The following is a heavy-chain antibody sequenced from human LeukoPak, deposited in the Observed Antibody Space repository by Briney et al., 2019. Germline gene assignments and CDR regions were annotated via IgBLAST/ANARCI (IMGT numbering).Heavy chain of an antibody. D-gene: IGHD6-19*01. J-gene: IGHJ4*02. CDR1: GGSFSGYY. Sequence: SETLSLTCAVYGGSFSGYYWSWIRQPPGKGLEWIGEINHSGSTNYNPSLKSRVTISVDTSKNQFSLELSSVTAADTAVYYCARVYSSGWYPHLDYWGQGTLVTVSS. CDR3: ARVYSSGWYPHLDY. CDR2: INHSGST. V-gene: IGHV4-34*01.